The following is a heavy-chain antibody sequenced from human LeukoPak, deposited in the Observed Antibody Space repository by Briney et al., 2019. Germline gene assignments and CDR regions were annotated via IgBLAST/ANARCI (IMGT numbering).Heavy chain of an antibody. Sequence: GGSLRLSCAASGFIVSRYWMSWVRQAPGKGLEWVADIKEDGSEKHCVDSVKGRFTISRDNAENSLYLQMNSLRAEDTAIYFCARDLGVCSGGTCYSVYDYWGQGTLVTVSS. D-gene: IGHD2-15*01. CDR2: IKEDGSEK. CDR1: GFIVSRYW. CDR3: ARDLGVCSGGTCYSVYDY. V-gene: IGHV3-7*01. J-gene: IGHJ4*02.